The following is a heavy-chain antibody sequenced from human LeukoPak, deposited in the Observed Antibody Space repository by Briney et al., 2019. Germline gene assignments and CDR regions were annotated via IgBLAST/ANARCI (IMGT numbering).Heavy chain of an antibody. CDR2: IYYSGST. V-gene: IGHV4-59*01. CDR1: GGSISNYY. D-gene: IGHD2-15*01. CDR3: ARMQGFCSGNSCYSGSFDY. Sequence: SETLSLTCTVSGGSISNYYWSWIRQPPGKGLEWIAYIYYSGSTNYNPSLKGRVTISVDTSKNQFSLRLSSVTAADTAVYYCARMQGFCSGNSCYSGSFDYWGQGTLVTVSS. J-gene: IGHJ4*02.